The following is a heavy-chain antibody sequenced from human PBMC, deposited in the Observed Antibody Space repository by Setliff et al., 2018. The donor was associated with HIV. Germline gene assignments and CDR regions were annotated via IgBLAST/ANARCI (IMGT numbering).Heavy chain of an antibody. D-gene: IGHD2-2*01. Sequence: SETLSLTCAASGYSISSGYYWGWIRQPPGKGLEWIGSIYNSGSTYYNPSLKSRVTISVDTSKNQFSLKLSSVTAADTAVYYCTRQPTYCSSTSCYGGDFDYWGQETLVTVSS. J-gene: IGHJ4*02. CDR2: IYNSGST. CDR3: TRQPTYCSSTSCYGGDFDY. CDR1: GYSISSGYY. V-gene: IGHV4-38-2*01.